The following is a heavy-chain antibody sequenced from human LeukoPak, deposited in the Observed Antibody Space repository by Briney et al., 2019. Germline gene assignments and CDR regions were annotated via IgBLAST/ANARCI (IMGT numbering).Heavy chain of an antibody. CDR3: AKTGYSGSYFGYFDY. CDR2: ISYGGSNK. V-gene: IGHV3-30*18. Sequence: PGGSLRLSCAASGFTFSSYGMHWVRQAPGKGLEWVAVISYGGSNKYYADSVKGRFTISRDNSKNTLYLQMNSLRAEDTAVYYCAKTGYSGSYFGYFDYWGQGTLVTVSS. J-gene: IGHJ4*02. D-gene: IGHD1-26*01. CDR1: GFTFSSYG.